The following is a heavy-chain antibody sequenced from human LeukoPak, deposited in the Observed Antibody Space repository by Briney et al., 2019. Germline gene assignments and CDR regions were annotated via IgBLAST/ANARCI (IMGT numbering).Heavy chain of an antibody. CDR1: GGTFSNYD. D-gene: IGHD4-17*01. V-gene: IGHV1-18*01. J-gene: IGHJ4*02. CDR2: ISAYNGNT. Sequence: ASVKVSCKASGGTFSNYDITWVRQAPGQGLEWMGWISAYNGNTDYAQKLQGRVTMTTDTSTSTAYMELRSLRSDDTAVYYCARVTQTDYDFDYWGQGTLVTVSS. CDR3: ARVTQTDYDFDY.